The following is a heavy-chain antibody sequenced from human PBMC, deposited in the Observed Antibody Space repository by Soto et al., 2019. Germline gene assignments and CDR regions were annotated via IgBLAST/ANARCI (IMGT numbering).Heavy chain of an antibody. CDR2: ISSSSSYI. CDR3: FSDSTNLGYSSSGDP. D-gene: IGHD6-6*01. J-gene: IGHJ5*02. Sequence: GGSLRLSCAASGFTFSSYSMNWVRQAPGKGLEWVSSISSSSSYIYYADSVKGRFTISRDNAKNSLYLQMNSLRAEDTAVYYCFSDSTNLGYSSSGDPWGQGTLVTVSS. CDR1: GFTFSSYS. V-gene: IGHV3-21*01.